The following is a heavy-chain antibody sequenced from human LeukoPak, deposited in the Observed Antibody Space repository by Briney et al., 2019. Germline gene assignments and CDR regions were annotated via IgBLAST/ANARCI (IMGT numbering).Heavy chain of an antibody. J-gene: IGHJ4*02. CDR3: ARAKTAAAGTAFDY. CDR1: GFTFSSYA. Sequence: GGSLRLSCAASGFTFSSYAMHWVRQAPGKGLEWVAVISYDGSNKYYADSVKGRFTISRDNSKNTLYLQMNSLRAEDTAVYYCARAKTAAAGTAFDYWGQGTLVTVSS. D-gene: IGHD6-13*01. V-gene: IGHV3-30*04. CDR2: ISYDGSNK.